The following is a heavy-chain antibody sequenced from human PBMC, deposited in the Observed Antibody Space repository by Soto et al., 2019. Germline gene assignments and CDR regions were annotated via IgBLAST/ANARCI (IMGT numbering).Heavy chain of an antibody. J-gene: IGHJ4*02. D-gene: IGHD3-10*01. Sequence: ASVKGSCKASGYTFTSYGISWVRQAPGQGLEWMGWISAYNGNTNYAQKLQGRVTMTTDTSTSTAYMELRSLRSDDTAVYYCASAVRNHYGSGSYYTSGYWGQGTLVTVSS. CDR2: ISAYNGNT. V-gene: IGHV1-18*01. CDR3: ASAVRNHYGSGSYYTSGY. CDR1: GYTFTSYG.